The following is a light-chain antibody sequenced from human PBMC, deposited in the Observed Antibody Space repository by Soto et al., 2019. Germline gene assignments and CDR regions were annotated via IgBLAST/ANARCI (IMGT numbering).Light chain of an antibody. CDR3: QQYDTLPPT. CDR2: DAF. J-gene: IGKJ2*01. CDR1: QGINNY. V-gene: IGKV1-33*01. Sequence: DIQMTQSPSSLSASVGDRVTITCRASQGINNYLIWYQQKPGKAPELLIYDAFSLQTGVPSRFSGGASGTDFTLTISSLQPEYVATYYCQQYDTLPPTFGQGTKLEI.